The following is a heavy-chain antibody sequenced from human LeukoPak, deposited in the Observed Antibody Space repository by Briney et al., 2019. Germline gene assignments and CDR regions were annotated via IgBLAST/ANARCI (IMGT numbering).Heavy chain of an antibody. Sequence: GGSLRLSCAASGFTFSSYSMNWVCQAPGKGLEWVSYISSSSSTIYYADSVKGRFTISRDNAKNSLYLQMNSLRAEDTAVYYCARDLTTVTTYWFDPWGQGTLVTVSS. CDR1: GFTFSSYS. J-gene: IGHJ5*02. V-gene: IGHV3-48*01. CDR2: ISSSSSTI. CDR3: ARDLTTVTTYWFDP. D-gene: IGHD4-17*01.